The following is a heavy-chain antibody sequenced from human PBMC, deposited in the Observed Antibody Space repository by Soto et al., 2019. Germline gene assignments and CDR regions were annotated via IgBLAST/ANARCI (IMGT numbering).Heavy chain of an antibody. J-gene: IGHJ6*02. Sequence: PSETLSLTCTVSGGSISSYYGSWIRQPPGKGLEWIGEINHSGSTNYNPSLKSRVTISVDTSKNQFSLKLSSVTAADTAVYYCARKALIAAAGTYYYYGMDVWGQGTTVTVSS. D-gene: IGHD6-13*01. V-gene: IGHV4-34*01. CDR2: INHSGST. CDR1: GGSISSYY. CDR3: ARKALIAAAGTYYYYGMDV.